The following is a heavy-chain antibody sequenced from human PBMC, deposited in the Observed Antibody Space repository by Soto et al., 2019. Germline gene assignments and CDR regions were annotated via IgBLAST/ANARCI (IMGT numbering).Heavy chain of an antibody. D-gene: IGHD6-13*01. Sequence: SETLSLTCTVSGGSISSYYWSWIRQPPGKGLEWIGYIYYSGSTNYNPSLKSRVTISVDTSKNQFSLKLSSVTAADTAVYYCARGHSSSWYAGYYYYGMDVWGQGTTVTVSS. CDR1: GGSISSYY. CDR2: IYYSGST. V-gene: IGHV4-59*01. J-gene: IGHJ6*02. CDR3: ARGHSSSWYAGYYYYGMDV.